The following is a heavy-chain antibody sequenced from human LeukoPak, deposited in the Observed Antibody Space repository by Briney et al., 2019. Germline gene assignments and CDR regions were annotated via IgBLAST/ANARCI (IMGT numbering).Heavy chain of an antibody. CDR2: IYTSGST. CDR1: GGSISSGSYY. D-gene: IGHD4/OR15-4a*01. Sequence: SQTLSLTCTVSGGSISSGSYYWSWIRQPAGMGLEWIGRIYTSGSTNYNPSLKSRVTISVDTSKNQFSLKLSSVTAADTAVYYCARALTYVDYWGQGTLVTVSS. CDR3: ARALTYVDY. V-gene: IGHV4-61*02. J-gene: IGHJ4*02.